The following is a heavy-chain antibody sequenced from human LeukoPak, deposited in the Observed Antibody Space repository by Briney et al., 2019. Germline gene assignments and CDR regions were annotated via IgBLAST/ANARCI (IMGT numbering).Heavy chain of an antibody. V-gene: IGHV1-8*03. D-gene: IGHD3-3*01. Sequence: ASVKVSCKASGYTFTSYDINWVRQATGQGLEWMGWMNPNSGNTGYAQKFQGRVTITRNTSISTAYMELSSLRSEDTAVYYCARSITIFGVVITYYFDYWGQGTLVTVSS. J-gene: IGHJ4*02. CDR2: MNPNSGNT. CDR1: GYTFTSYD. CDR3: ARSITIFGVVITYYFDY.